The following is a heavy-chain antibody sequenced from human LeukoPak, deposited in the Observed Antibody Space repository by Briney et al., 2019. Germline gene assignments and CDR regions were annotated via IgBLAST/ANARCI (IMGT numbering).Heavy chain of an antibody. CDR3: AVTSSAWAAFDR. CDR2: INNDGGTT. Sequence: GGSLRLSCAASGFTFSGNWMHWVRQAPGKGLVWVSRINNDGGTTSYADSVKGRFTVSRDNAKNKMFLQMDSLRADDTAVYYCAVTSSAWAAFDRWGQETLVTVSS. CDR1: GFTFSGNW. J-gene: IGHJ4*02. D-gene: IGHD6-19*01. V-gene: IGHV3-74*01.